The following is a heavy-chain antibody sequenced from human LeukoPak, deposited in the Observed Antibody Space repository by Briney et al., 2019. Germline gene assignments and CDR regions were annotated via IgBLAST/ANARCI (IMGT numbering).Heavy chain of an antibody. CDR1: GGSFSGYY. CDR2: INHSGST. V-gene: IGHV4-34*01. J-gene: IGHJ4*02. Sequence: PSETLSLTCAVYGGSFSGYYWSWIRQPPGKGLEWIGEINHSGSTNYNPSLKSRVTISVDTSKNQFSLKLSSVTTAATAVYYCARHGPRRFYYDSSGTRFDYWGQGTLVTVSS. D-gene: IGHD3-22*01. CDR3: ARHGPRRFYYDSSGTRFDY.